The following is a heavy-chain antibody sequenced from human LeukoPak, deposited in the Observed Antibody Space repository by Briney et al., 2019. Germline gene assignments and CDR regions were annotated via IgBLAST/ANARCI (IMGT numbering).Heavy chain of an antibody. CDR2: ISAYNGYT. CDR1: GYTFPKYG. J-gene: IGHJ4*02. CDR3: ARGERFGELFFDY. D-gene: IGHD3-10*01. V-gene: IGHV1-18*01. Sequence: ASVTDSCKTSGYTFPKYGITWVRPAAGQGVEWMGWISAYNGYTNYAQNLQGRVTMTTDTSTSTAYVELRSLRSDDTAVYYCARGERFGELFFDYWGQGTLVTVSS.